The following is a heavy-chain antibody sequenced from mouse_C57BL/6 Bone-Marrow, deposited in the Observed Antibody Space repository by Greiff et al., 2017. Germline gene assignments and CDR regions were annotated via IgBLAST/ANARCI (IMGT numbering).Heavy chain of an antibody. CDR3: ARWLLPRFDY. J-gene: IGHJ2*01. CDR1: GFSLSTFGMG. V-gene: IGHV8-8*01. D-gene: IGHD2-3*01. Sequence: QVQLKESGPGILQPSQTLSLSCSFSGFSLSTFGMGVGWIRQPSGKGLEWLAHIWWDDDKYYNPALKSRLTVSKDTSKNQVFHKIANVDTADSATYYGARWLLPRFDYGGQGTTLTVSS. CDR2: IWWDDDK.